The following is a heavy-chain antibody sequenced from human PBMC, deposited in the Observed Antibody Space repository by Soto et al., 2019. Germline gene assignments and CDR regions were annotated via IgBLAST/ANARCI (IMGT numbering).Heavy chain of an antibody. CDR3: ASQNFNR. J-gene: IGHJ4*02. Sequence: PGGSLRLSCAASGFTFSSYGMHWVRQAPGKGQEGVEVIWYDGSNKYYADSVKGRFTISRDNSKNTLYLQMNSLRAEDTAVYYCASQNFNRWGQGTLVTVSS. V-gene: IGHV3-33*01. CDR2: IWYDGSNK. CDR1: GFTFSSYG.